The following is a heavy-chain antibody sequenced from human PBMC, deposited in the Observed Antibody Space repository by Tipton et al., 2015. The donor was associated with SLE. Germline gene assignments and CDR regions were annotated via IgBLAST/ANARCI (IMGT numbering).Heavy chain of an antibody. Sequence: TLSLTCTVSGGSISSSSYYWGWIRQPPGKGLEWIGSIYYSGSTYYNPSRKSRVTISVDTSKNQFSLKLSSVTVADTAVYYCARGNSSINFDYWGQGTLVTVSS. CDR2: IYYSGST. D-gene: IGHD6-13*01. CDR1: GGSISSSSYY. J-gene: IGHJ4*02. CDR3: ARGNSSINFDY. V-gene: IGHV4-39*07.